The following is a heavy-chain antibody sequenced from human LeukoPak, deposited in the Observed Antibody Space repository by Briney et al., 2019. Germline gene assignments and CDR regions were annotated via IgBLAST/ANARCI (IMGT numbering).Heavy chain of an antibody. CDR1: GFTFSSYW. CDR2: IKQGGSEK. J-gene: IGHJ4*02. CDR3: AREGPRGNSQFDY. V-gene: IGHV3-7*03. Sequence: GGSLRLSCAASGFTFSSYWMSWVRQAPGKGLEWVAKIKQGGSEKYYVDSVKGRFTISRDNAKNSLYLQMNSLRAEGTAVYYCAREGPRGNSQFDYWGQGTLVTVST. D-gene: IGHD2/OR15-2a*01.